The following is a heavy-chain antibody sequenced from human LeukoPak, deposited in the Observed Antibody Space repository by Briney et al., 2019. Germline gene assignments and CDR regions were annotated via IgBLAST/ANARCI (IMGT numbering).Heavy chain of an antibody. J-gene: IGHJ4*02. CDR1: GFSFSSYW. CDR3: AREVPGYTYGYGDF. CDR2: IKEDGSEK. Sequence: PGGSLRLSCAASGFSFSSYWMTWVRQAPGKGLEWVANIKEDGSEKYYVDSVKGRFTISRDNAKNSLYLQMNSLRAEDTAIYYCAREVPGYTYGYGDFWGQGTLVTVSS. D-gene: IGHD5-18*01. V-gene: IGHV3-7*03.